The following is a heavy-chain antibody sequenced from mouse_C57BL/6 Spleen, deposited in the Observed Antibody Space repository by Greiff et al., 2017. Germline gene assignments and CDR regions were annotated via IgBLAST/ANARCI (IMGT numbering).Heavy chain of an antibody. Sequence: VQLQQSGAELVKPGASVKLSCTASGFNIKDYYMHWVKQRTEQGLEWIGRIDPEDGETKYAPKFQGKATITADTSSNTAYLQLSSLTSEDTAVDYRARGEPAIDHAMDYWGQGTSGTVSS. CDR2: IDPEDGET. CDR1: GFNIKDYY. V-gene: IGHV14-2*01. CDR3: ARGEPAIDHAMDY. J-gene: IGHJ4*01.